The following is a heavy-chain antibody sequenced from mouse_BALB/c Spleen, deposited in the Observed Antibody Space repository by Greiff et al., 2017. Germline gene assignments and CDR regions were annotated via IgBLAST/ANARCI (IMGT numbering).Heavy chain of an antibody. V-gene: IGHV1-4*02. Sequence: VQLQQSAPELVRPGASVKMSCKASGYTFTSYRMHWVKQRPGQGLEWIGYINPSSGYTEYNQKFKDKTTLNADKSSSTAYMQLSSLATEDSAVYYSAGWPTAYWGQGTTLTVSA. CDR3: AGWPTAY. J-gene: IGHJ2*01. CDR2: INPSSGYT. CDR1: GYTFTSYR. D-gene: IGHD1-2*01.